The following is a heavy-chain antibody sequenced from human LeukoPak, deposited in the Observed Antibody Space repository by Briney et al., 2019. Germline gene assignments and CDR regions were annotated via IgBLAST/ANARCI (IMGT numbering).Heavy chain of an antibody. CDR3: ARTGCTGTSCYDY. CDR2: IYYSGST. V-gene: IGHV4-59*11. Sequence: SETLSLTCTVSGGSIGTHYWSWIRQPPGKGLEWVGNIYYSGSTTYNPSLKSRVSMSIDTSKNQFSLKLTSVTAADTALYYCARTGCTGTSCYDYWGQGTLVTVSS. CDR1: GGSIGTHY. J-gene: IGHJ4*02. D-gene: IGHD2-2*01.